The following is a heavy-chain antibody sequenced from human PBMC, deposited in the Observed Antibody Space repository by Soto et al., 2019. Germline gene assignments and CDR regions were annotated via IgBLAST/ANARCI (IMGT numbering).Heavy chain of an antibody. CDR1: GFTFSSYG. CDR3: ARASYYYDSSGYYYTDAFDI. D-gene: IGHD3-22*01. J-gene: IGHJ3*02. CDR2: IWYDGSNK. Sequence: QVQLVESGGGVVQSGRSLRLSCAASGFTFSSYGMHWVRQAPGKGLEWVAVIWYDGSNKYYADSVKGRFTISRDNSKNTLYLQMNSLRAEDTAVYYCARASYYYDSSGYYYTDAFDIWGQGTMVTVSS. V-gene: IGHV3-33*01.